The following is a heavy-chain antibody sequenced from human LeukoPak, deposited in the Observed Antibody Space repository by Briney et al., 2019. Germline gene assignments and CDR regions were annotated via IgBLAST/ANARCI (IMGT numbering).Heavy chain of an antibody. J-gene: IGHJ4*02. Sequence: GGSLRLSCAASGFTFSSDWMTWVRQAPGKGLEWVANIKQDGSEKYYVDSVKGRFSISRDNAKNSLCLQMNSLSAEDTAVYYCARCHYDSSGYYSVPSHFDYWGQGTLVTVSS. D-gene: IGHD3-22*01. CDR1: GFTFSSDW. V-gene: IGHV3-7*01. CDR3: ARCHYDSSGYYSVPSHFDY. CDR2: IKQDGSEK.